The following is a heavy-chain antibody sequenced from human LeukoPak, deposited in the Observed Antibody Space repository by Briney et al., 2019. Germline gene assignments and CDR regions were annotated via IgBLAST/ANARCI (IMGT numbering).Heavy chain of an antibody. CDR3: ARGVKGSSWGSVGWFDP. D-gene: IGHD6-13*01. CDR2: INSDGSST. V-gene: IGHV3-74*01. CDR1: GFTFSSYW. Sequence: GGSLRLSCAASGFTFSSYWMHWVRQAPGKGLVWVSRINSDGSSTSYADSVKGRFTISRGNAKNTLYLQMNSLRAEDTAVYYCARGVKGSSWGSVGWFDPWGQGTLVTVSS. J-gene: IGHJ5*02.